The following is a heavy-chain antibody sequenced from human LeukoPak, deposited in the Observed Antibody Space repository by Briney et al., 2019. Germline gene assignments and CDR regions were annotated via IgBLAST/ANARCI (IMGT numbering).Heavy chain of an antibody. Sequence: SETLSLTCTVSGGSISSYYWSWIRQPPGKGLEWIGYIYYSGSTYYNPSLKSRVTISVDTSKNQFSLKLSSVTAADTAVYYCARVRYNWNRDFDYWGQGTLVTVSS. J-gene: IGHJ4*02. CDR3: ARVRYNWNRDFDY. V-gene: IGHV4-59*08. CDR2: IYYSGST. D-gene: IGHD1-20*01. CDR1: GGSISSYY.